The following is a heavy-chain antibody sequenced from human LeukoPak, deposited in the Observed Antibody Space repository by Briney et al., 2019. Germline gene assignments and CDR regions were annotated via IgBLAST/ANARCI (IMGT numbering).Heavy chain of an antibody. Sequence: PGGSLRLSCEVSGVSFSANYWHWVRQAPGKALEWVSLIYTDGNTHYADSVKGRFIFSRDSTKTTLYLQMNSLRTEDTAVYFCTHGDYPLTYWGQGTLVTVSS. CDR1: GVSFSANY. J-gene: IGHJ4*02. CDR3: THGDYPLTY. V-gene: IGHV3-66*01. CDR2: IYTDGNT. D-gene: IGHD4-17*01.